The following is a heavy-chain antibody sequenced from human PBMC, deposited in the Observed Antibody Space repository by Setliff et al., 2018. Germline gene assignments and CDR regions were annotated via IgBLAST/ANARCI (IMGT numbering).Heavy chain of an antibody. V-gene: IGHV3-23*01. CDR2: ISGSGGST. D-gene: IGHD3-9*01. CDR1: GFTFSSYA. J-gene: IGHJ4*02. Sequence: GGSLRLSCAASGFTFSSYAMSWVRQSPGKGLEWVSAISGSGGSTYYADSVKGRFTISRDNSKNTLYLQMNSLRAEDTAVYYCAKDFFDWLELLDYWGQGTLVTVSS. CDR3: AKDFFDWLELLDY.